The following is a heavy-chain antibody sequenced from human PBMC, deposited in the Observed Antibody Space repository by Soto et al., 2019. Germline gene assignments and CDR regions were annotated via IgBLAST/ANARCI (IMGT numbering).Heavy chain of an antibody. V-gene: IGHV3-33*01. D-gene: IGHD3-16*01. CDR3: ARDGAFGGVVLTYYFDY. CDR2: MWYDGSNK. J-gene: IGHJ4*02. CDR1: GFTFSTYG. Sequence: QVQLVESGGGVVQPGRSLRLSCAASGFTFSTYGMHWVRQAPGKGLEWVAVMWYDGSNKYYADSVKGRFTISRDNSKNTLYLQMNSLRAEDTAVYYCARDGAFGGVVLTYYFDYWGQGTLVTVSS.